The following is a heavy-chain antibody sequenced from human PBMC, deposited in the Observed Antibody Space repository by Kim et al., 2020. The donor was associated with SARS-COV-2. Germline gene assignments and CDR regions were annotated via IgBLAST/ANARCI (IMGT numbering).Heavy chain of an antibody. J-gene: IGHJ4*02. CDR2: ISGSGGST. D-gene: IGHD2-2*01. CDR1: GFTFSNYA. V-gene: IGHV3-23*01. CDR3: AKSGLLAIAAMPRHFDY. Sequence: GGSLRLSCAVSGFTFSNYAMSWVRQAPGKGLEWVSGISGSGGSTYYADSVKGRFTISRDNSENTLYMQMNSLRAEDTAVYYCAKSGLLAIAAMPRHFDYWGQGTLVTVSS.